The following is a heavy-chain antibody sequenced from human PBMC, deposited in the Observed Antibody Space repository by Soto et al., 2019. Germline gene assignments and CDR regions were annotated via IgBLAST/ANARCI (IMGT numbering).Heavy chain of an antibody. Sequence: SETLSLTCAVYGGSFSGYYWSWIRQPPGKGLEWIGEINHSGSTNYNPSLKSRVTISVDTSKNQFSLKLSSVTAADTAVYYCGRTRDDFWSGYLYYYGMDVWGQGTTVTVSS. D-gene: IGHD3-3*01. CDR3: GRTRDDFWSGYLYYYGMDV. CDR1: GGSFSGYY. V-gene: IGHV4-34*01. J-gene: IGHJ6*02. CDR2: INHSGST.